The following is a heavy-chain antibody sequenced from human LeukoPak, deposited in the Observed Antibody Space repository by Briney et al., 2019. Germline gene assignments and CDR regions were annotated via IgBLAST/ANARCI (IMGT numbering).Heavy chain of an antibody. D-gene: IGHD4-17*01. J-gene: IGHJ5*02. Sequence: SVKVSCKTSGGTFNNSAISWVRQAPGQGLEWRGGIIPLFGTAGCAQKFQGRVTITKDESTRTVYLELTSLTSDDTAVYYCARDVHGDYGSGWFDPWGEGTLVSVSS. CDR1: GGTFNNSA. CDR2: IIPLFGTA. V-gene: IGHV1-69*05. CDR3: ARDVHGDYGSGWFDP.